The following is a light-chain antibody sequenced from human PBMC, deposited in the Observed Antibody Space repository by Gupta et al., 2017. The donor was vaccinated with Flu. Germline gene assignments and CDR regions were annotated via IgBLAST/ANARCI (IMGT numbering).Light chain of an antibody. CDR1: QSCLYSSNNKNY. CDR3: QQDDSTPLT. V-gene: IGKV4-1*01. Sequence: DIVMTQSPDSLAVSLGERATINCKSSQSCLYSSNNKNYLVWYQQKPGQPPKLLIYWASTRESGVPDRFSGSGSGTDFTLTISSLQAEDVAVYYCQQDDSTPLTFGQGTKVEIK. J-gene: IGKJ1*01. CDR2: WAS.